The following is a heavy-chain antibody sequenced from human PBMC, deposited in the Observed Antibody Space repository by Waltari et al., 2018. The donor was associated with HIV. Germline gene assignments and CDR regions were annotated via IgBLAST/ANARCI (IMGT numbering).Heavy chain of an antibody. Sequence: EVRLVQSGGGLVKPGESLTLSCTASGVNFNLFSMTWVRLAPGKSLEWFSSMSRGISYSSYSDAGKGRFTVSRDNAKNSLLLQLNTLTAEDTALYYCVRDRTSLTTGDFESWGQGAPVTVSS. J-gene: IGHJ4*02. CDR3: VRDRTSLTTGDFES. D-gene: IGHD1-1*01. CDR1: GVNFNLFS. CDR2: MSRGISYS. V-gene: IGHV3-21*02.